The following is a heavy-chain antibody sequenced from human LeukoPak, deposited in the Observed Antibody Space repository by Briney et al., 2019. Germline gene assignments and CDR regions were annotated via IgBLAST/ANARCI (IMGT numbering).Heavy chain of an antibody. CDR2: IYYSGST. D-gene: IGHD1-26*01. J-gene: IGHJ3*02. CDR3: ARTVGALYDAFNI. CDR1: GGSISTYY. Sequence: SETLSLTCTVPGGSISTYYWSSIRQPPGKGLEWIGYIYYSGSTNYNPSLKSRVTISVDTSKNQFSLKLSSVTAADTAVYYCARTVGALYDAFNIWGQGTMVTVSS. V-gene: IGHV4-59*08.